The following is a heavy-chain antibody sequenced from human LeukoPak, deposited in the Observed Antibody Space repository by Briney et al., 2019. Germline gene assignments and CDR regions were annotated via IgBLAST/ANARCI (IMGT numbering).Heavy chain of an antibody. CDR2: INPNSGGT. V-gene: IGHV1-2*02. CDR1: GYTCTGYY. D-gene: IGHD3-22*01. Sequence: ASVKVSCKASGYTCTGYYMHWVRQAPGQGLEWMGWINPNSGGTNNAQKFQGRVTMTRDTSISTAYMELSRLRSDDTAVYYCARPEHYYDSSGYSYWGQGTLVTVSS. J-gene: IGHJ4*02. CDR3: ARPEHYYDSSGYSY.